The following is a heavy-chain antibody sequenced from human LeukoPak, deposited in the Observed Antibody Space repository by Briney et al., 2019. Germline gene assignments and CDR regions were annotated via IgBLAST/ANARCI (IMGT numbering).Heavy chain of an antibody. Sequence: PGGSLRLSCAASGFTFNGYAMHWVRQAPGKGLEWVAVIWHDGNNKYYADSVKGRFTISRDNSKNTVYLQMNSLRAEDTAVYYCARDWTGSTRLAGDYWGQGTLVTVSS. CDR2: IWHDGNNK. V-gene: IGHV3-33*01. CDR1: GFTFNGYA. J-gene: IGHJ4*02. CDR3: ARDWTGSTRLAGDY. D-gene: IGHD2/OR15-2a*01.